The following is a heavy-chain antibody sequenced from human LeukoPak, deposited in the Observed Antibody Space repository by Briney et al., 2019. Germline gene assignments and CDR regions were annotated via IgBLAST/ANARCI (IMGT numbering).Heavy chain of an antibody. CDR2: ISAYNGNT. Sequence: GASVKVSCKASGYTFTRYYMHWVRQAPGQGLEWMGWISAYNGNTNYAQKLQGRVTMTTDTSTSTAYMELRSLRSDDTAVYYCARDRGEFGYSSSHFDYWGQGTLVTVSS. V-gene: IGHV1-18*04. J-gene: IGHJ4*02. CDR3: ARDRGEFGYSSSHFDY. D-gene: IGHD6-13*01. CDR1: GYTFTRYY.